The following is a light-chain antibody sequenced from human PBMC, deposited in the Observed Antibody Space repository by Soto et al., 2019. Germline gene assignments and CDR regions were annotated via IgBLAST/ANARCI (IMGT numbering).Light chain of an antibody. J-gene: IGKJ1*01. CDR1: QAISNY. CDR3: QKYNIAPWT. Sequence: DIQMTQSPSSLSAYVGARVPITCRASQAISNYLAWYKQKPGKVPKLLIYAASTLQSGVPSRFSGSGSGTDFTLTISSLQPEDVATYYCQKYNIAPWTFGQGTKVDIK. V-gene: IGKV1-27*01. CDR2: AAS.